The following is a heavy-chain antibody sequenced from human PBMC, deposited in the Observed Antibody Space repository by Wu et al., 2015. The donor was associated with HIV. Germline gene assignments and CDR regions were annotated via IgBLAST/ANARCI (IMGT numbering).Heavy chain of an antibody. J-gene: IGHJ3*02. V-gene: IGHV1-69*12. CDR3: ARGEVGSSWFEDDAFDI. CDR2: IIPIFGTA. Sequence: QVQLVQSGAEVKKPGSSVKVSCKASGGTFSSYAISWVRQAPGQGLEWMGGIIPIFGTANYAQKFQGRVTITADESTSTAYMELSSLRSEDTAVYYCARGEVGSSWFEDDAFDIWGQGDNGHRLF. CDR1: GGTFSSYA. D-gene: IGHD6-13*01.